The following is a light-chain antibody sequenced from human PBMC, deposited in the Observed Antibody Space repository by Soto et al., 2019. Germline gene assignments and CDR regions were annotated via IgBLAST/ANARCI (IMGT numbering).Light chain of an antibody. Sequence: EVVLRQSPDTLSLSPGERATLSCRASQTVSGRYLAWYQQKSGQAPRLLISGASNRATGIPDNFSGSGSWTDFILTISRLEPDDFAVYYCQQYGAYPHTFGGGTKVEIK. V-gene: IGKV3-20*01. CDR2: GAS. J-gene: IGKJ4*01. CDR3: QQYGAYPHT. CDR1: QTVSGRY.